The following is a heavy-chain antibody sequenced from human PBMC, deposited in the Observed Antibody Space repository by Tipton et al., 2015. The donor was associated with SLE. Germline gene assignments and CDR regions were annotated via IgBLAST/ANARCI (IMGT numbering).Heavy chain of an antibody. CDR2: IYYSGST. D-gene: IGHD7-27*01. J-gene: IGHJ4*02. Sequence: TLSLTCTVSGDSINSYYWGWIRQPPGKGLEWIGYIYYSGSTNYNPSLKSRVTISVDTSKNQFSLKVNSVTAADTAVYYCATGENWGSSKRGYFDYWGQGNLVTVSP. V-gene: IGHV4-59*01. CDR3: ATGENWGSSKRGYFDY. CDR1: GDSINSYY.